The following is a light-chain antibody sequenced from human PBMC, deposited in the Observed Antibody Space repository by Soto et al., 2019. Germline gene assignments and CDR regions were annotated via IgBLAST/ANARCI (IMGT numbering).Light chain of an antibody. CDR3: LQTYSTPPT. J-gene: IGKJ1*01. CDR2: AAS. V-gene: IGKV1-39*01. Sequence: DIQMTQSPSSLSASVGDRVTITCRASQSISRCLNWYQQKVGKAPKLLIYAASSLQSGVPSRFSGSGSGTDFTLTISSLQSEDFATYYCLQTYSTPPTFGQGTRVEVK. CDR1: QSISRC.